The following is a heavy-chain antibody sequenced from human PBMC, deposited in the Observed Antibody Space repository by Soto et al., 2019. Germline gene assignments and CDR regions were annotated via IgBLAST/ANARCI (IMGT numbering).Heavy chain of an antibody. CDR2: IYAGGNT. J-gene: IGHJ4*02. D-gene: IGHD3-9*01. CDR3: ARVTTFYDILTSSYALNYFDY. Sequence: PGGSLRLSCAASGFSVTSNYMTWVRQAPGKGLECVSVIYAGGNTYYPDSVKGRFTISSDNSKNTLFLQMNNLRAGDTAVYYCARVTTFYDILTSSYALNYFDYWGQGTLVTVAS. CDR1: GFSVTSNY. V-gene: IGHV3-53*01.